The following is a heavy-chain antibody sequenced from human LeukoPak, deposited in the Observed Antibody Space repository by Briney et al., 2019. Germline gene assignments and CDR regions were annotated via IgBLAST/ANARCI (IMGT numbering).Heavy chain of an antibody. CDR2: IKQDGSEK. CDR3: ASSTLRYFDWLFPPDY. Sequence: GGSLRLSCAASGFTFSSYWMSWVRQAPGKGLEWVANIKQDGSEKYYVDSVKGRFTISRDNAKNSLYLQMNSLRAEDTAVYYCASSTLRYFDWLFPPDYWGQGTLVTVSS. D-gene: IGHD3-9*01. J-gene: IGHJ4*02. CDR1: GFTFSSYW. V-gene: IGHV3-7*03.